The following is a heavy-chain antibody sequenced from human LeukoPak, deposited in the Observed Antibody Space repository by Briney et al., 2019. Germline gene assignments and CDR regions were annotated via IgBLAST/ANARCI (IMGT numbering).Heavy chain of an antibody. CDR3: ARSTTVLNRFDP. V-gene: IGHV4-34*01. J-gene: IGHJ5*02. Sequence: SETLSLTCAVYGGSFSGYYWSWIRQPPGKGLEWIGEVNHSGSTNYNPSLKSRVTISVDTSKNQFSLKLSSVAAADTAVYYCARSTTVLNRFDPWGQGTLVTVSS. D-gene: IGHD5/OR15-5a*01. CDR1: GGSFSGYY. CDR2: VNHSGST.